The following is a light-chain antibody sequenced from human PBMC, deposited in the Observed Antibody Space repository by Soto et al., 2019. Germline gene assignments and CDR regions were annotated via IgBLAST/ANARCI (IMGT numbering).Light chain of an antibody. CDR2: GAS. Sequence: ETVMTQSPASLSMSPGEGVTLPCRASQSVRSNLAWYQQRPGQAPRLLIYGASTRAADIPARFSGSGSGAEFTLTISSLQSEDFAFYYCQQYNNWPLTFGGGT. J-gene: IGKJ4*01. V-gene: IGKV3-15*01. CDR1: QSVRSN. CDR3: QQYNNWPLT.